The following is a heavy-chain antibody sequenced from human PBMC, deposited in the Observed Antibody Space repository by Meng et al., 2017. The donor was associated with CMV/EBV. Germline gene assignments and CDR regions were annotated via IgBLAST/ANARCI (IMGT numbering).Heavy chain of an antibody. CDR1: GFTFDDYG. J-gene: IGHJ4*02. D-gene: IGHD5-18*01. Sequence: GGSLRLSCAASGFTFDDYGMSWVRQAPGKGLEWVSGINWNGGSTGYADSVKGRFTISRDNARNSVYLQLNSLTVEDTAVYYCARIGYTSSSLDYWGRGALVTVSS. CDR2: INWNGGST. V-gene: IGHV3-20*04. CDR3: ARIGYTSSSLDY.